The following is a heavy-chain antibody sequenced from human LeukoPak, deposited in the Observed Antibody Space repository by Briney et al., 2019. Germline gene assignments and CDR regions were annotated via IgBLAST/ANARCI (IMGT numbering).Heavy chain of an antibody. D-gene: IGHD4-17*01. V-gene: IGHV3-20*04. J-gene: IGHJ4*02. CDR2: INWSGGST. CDR3: AAIPPTYGDDLDY. CDR1: GFMFDDYG. Sequence: GGSLRLSCAASGFMFDDYGMNWVRQAPGKGLEWVSGINWSGGSTGYADSVRGRFTISRDNAKNSLYLQMNSLRAEDTAVYYCAAIPPTYGDDLDYWGQGTLVTVSS.